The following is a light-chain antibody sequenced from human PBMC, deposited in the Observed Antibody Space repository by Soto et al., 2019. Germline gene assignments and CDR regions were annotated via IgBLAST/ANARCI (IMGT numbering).Light chain of an antibody. J-gene: IGKJ2*01. CDR2: KAS. Sequence: DIQMTQSPSTLSASVGDRVTITCRASQSISSWLAWYQQKPGKAPKLLICKASSLESGVPSRFSGSGSGTEFTLTISSLHHDAFETYYCQQYNSYSYTFGQGTKLEIK. V-gene: IGKV1-5*03. CDR1: QSISSW. CDR3: QQYNSYSYT.